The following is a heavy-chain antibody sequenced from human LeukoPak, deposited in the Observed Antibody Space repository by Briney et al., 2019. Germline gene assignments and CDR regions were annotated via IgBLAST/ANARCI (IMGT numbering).Heavy chain of an antibody. CDR3: AKQSYARSLGE. CDR1: GFPFSDFS. D-gene: IGHD2-8*01. J-gene: IGHJ4*02. V-gene: IGHV3-23*01. CDR2: TNSGGTST. Sequence: GGSLRLSCATSGFPFSDFSMSWVRQAPGKGLEWISTTNSGGTSTYYAESVKGRLTISRDNSKNTLYLQMSSLRVEDTAVCYCAKQSYARSLGEGGPGTLVSVSS.